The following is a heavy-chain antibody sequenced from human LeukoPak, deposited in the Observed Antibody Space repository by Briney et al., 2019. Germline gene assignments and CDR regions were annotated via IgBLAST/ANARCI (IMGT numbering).Heavy chain of an antibody. CDR2: INHSGST. CDR3: ARRLDGSGWYDDY. J-gene: IGHJ4*02. V-gene: IGHV4-34*01. Sequence: SETLSLTCAVYGGSFSGYYWSWIRQPPGKGLEWIGEINHSGSTNYNPSLKCRVTISVDTSKSQFYLKLSSVSAAVSAVYYCARRLDGSGWYDDYWGQGTLFTVSS. D-gene: IGHD6-19*01. CDR1: GGSFSGYY.